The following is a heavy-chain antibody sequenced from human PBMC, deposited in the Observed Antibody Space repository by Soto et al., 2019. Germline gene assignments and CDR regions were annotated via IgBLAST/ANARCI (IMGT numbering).Heavy chain of an antibody. Sequence: QVQLVQSGAEVKKPESSVKVSCKAPGGTFSTYAISWVRQAPGQGLEWMGGIIPMFGTANYAQRFQDRVPITADESTNTVHMELSSLSSEDTAVYSCASGIQLWLRRINNGYSGWGQGTLVTVSS. CDR2: IIPMFGTA. CDR3: ASGIQLWLRRINNGYSG. D-gene: IGHD5-18*01. J-gene: IGHJ4*02. V-gene: IGHV1-69*12. CDR1: GGTFSTYA.